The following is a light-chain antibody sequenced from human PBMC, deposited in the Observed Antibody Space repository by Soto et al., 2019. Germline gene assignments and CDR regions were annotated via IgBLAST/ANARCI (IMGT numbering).Light chain of an antibody. V-gene: IGKV1-12*01. CDR2: SAS. Sequence: DLQMTQSPSSVSASVGDRVTITCRASQGISSSLAWYQQTPGKAPKLLIYSASSLQSGVPSRFSGSGSGTDFTLTISSLQPEDFAIYYCQQANSFPLTFGGGTKVEIK. J-gene: IGKJ4*01. CDR3: QQANSFPLT. CDR1: QGISSS.